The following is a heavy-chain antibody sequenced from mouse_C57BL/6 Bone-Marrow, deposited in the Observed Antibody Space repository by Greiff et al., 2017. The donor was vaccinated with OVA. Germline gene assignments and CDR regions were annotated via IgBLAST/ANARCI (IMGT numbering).Heavy chain of an antibody. V-gene: IGHV14-3*01. D-gene: IGHD2-3*01. CDR1: GFNIKNTY. J-gene: IGHJ2*01. CDR2: IDPANGNT. Sequence: VQLKESVAELVRPGASVKLSCTASGFNIKNTYMHWVKQRPEQGLEWIGRIDPANGNTKYAPKFQGKATITADTSSNTAYLQLSSLTSEDTAIYYCARELIYDGYFFDYWGQGTTLTVSS. CDR3: ARELIYDGYFFDY.